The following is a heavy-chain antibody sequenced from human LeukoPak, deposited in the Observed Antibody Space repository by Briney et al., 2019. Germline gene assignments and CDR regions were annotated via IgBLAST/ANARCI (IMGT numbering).Heavy chain of an antibody. J-gene: IGHJ4*02. CDR2: IKQDGSEK. Sequence: GGSLRLSCAASGFTFSNYWMSWVRQGPGKGLEWVANIKQDGSEKYYVDSVKGRFSISRDDTKNSLYLQLNSLRAEDTAVYYCAREGLRFLEWSSYYFDYWGLGTPVTVSS. CDR3: AREGLRFLEWSSYYFDY. D-gene: IGHD3-3*01. V-gene: IGHV3-7*01. CDR1: GFTFSNYW.